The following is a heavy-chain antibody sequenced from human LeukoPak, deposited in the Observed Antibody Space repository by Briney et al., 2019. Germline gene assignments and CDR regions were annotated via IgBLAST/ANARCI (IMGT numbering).Heavy chain of an antibody. Sequence: KSSETLSLTCTVSGGSISSYYWSWIRQPPGKGLEWIGYIYYSGSTNYNPSLRSRVTISVDTSKNQFSLKLSSVTAADTAVYYCARLPADYGSASYYYYGMDVWGQGTTVTVSS. J-gene: IGHJ6*02. V-gene: IGHV4-59*08. CDR3: ARLPADYGSASYYYYGMDV. CDR1: GGSISSYY. CDR2: IYYSGST. D-gene: IGHD3-10*01.